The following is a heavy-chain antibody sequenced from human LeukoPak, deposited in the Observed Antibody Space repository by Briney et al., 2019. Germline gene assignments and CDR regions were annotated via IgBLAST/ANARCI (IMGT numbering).Heavy chain of an antibody. CDR1: GYTFTSYD. CDR3: ARYGDSSSFRTYRH. V-gene: IGHV1-8*01. D-gene: IGHD6-6*01. Sequence: ASVKVSCKASGYTFTSYDINWVRQATGQGLEWMGWMNPNSGNTGYAQKFQGRVTMTRNTSISTAYMELSSLRSEDTAVYYCARYGDSSSFRTYRHWGQGTLVTVSS. J-gene: IGHJ4*02. CDR2: MNPNSGNT.